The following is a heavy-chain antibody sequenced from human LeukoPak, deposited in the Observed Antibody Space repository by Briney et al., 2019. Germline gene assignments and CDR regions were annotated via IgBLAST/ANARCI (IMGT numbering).Heavy chain of an antibody. CDR1: GGSINNGNKY. CDR2: IYYSGST. CDR3: ARAASSEWGVAAEGWFDS. Sequence: SQTLSLTCTVSGGSINNGNKYWSWIRQHPGKGLEWIGYIYYSGSTYYNPSLKSRVSMSVDASKNQFSLKLSSVTAADTAVYYCARAASSEWGVAAEGWFDSWGQGALGTVSS. V-gene: IGHV4-31*03. J-gene: IGHJ5*01. D-gene: IGHD2-15*01.